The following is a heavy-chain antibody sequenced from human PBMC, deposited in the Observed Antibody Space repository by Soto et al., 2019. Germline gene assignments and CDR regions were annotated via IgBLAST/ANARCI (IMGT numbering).Heavy chain of an antibody. CDR3: ARAHYDDYGYGMEV. J-gene: IGHJ6*02. CDR2: IYHSGTT. D-gene: IGHD5-12*01. Sequence: QLQLQESGSGLVKPSQTLSLTCAVSGGSISSGGYSWSWIRQPPGKGLEWIGYIYHSGTTYYNPSLKSRVTISVDRSKNQFSLKLSSVTAADTAVYYCARAHYDDYGYGMEVWCRGSTVIVSS. V-gene: IGHV4-30-2*01. CDR1: GGSISSGGYS.